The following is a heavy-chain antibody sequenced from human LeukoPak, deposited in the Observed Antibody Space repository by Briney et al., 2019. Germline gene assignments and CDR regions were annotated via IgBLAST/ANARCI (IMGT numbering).Heavy chain of an antibody. Sequence: GGSLRLSCAASGFTFSSYGMSWVRQAPGKGLEWVSAISGSGGSTYYADSVKGRFTNSRDNSKNTMYLQMNSLRAEDTAVYYCAKESSGSYLSTYFDYWGQGTLVTVSS. V-gene: IGHV3-23*01. CDR1: GFTFSSYG. CDR2: ISGSGGST. CDR3: AKESSGSYLSTYFDY. D-gene: IGHD3-10*01. J-gene: IGHJ4*02.